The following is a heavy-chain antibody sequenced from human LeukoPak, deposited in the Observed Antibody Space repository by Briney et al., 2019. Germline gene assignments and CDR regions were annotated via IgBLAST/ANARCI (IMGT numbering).Heavy chain of an antibody. CDR3: ARVFGGALPYYFDY. D-gene: IGHD3-16*01. Sequence: PSETLSLTCTVSGGSISITNYYWGWIRQPPGKGLEWIGNIYYDGSTYYNPSLKSRVTISVDTSKNQFSLKLSSVTAADTAVYYCARVFGGALPYYFDYRGQGTLVTVSS. J-gene: IGHJ4*02. V-gene: IGHV4-39*07. CDR1: GGSISITNYY. CDR2: IYYDGST.